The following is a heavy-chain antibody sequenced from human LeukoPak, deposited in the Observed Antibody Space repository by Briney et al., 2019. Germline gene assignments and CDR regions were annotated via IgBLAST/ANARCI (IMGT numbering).Heavy chain of an antibody. J-gene: IGHJ4*02. CDR1: GFIFSNYS. Sequence: GGSLRLSCAASGFIFSNYSMNWVRQAPGKGLEWVSYIGGRRNAIYYADSVKGRFTISRDNAKNSLYLQMNGLRAEDTTVYYCARGARAGTPPHWGQGTLVTVSP. V-gene: IGHV3-48*01. CDR3: ARGARAGTPPH. CDR2: IGGRRNAI. D-gene: IGHD3-16*01.